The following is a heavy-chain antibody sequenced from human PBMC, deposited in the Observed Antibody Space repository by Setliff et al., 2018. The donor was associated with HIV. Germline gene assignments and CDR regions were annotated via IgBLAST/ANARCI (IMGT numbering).Heavy chain of an antibody. CDR2: INHSGST. CDR1: GGSFSGYY. Sequence: PSETLSLTCAVYGGSFSGYYWNWIRQPPGKGLEWIGEINHSGSTNYNPSLKSRVTISVDTSKNQFSLKLSSVTAADTAVYYCARDPRAPRYGSGGSCYSQRRAFDIWGQGTMVTVSS. J-gene: IGHJ3*02. D-gene: IGHD2-15*01. CDR3: ARDPRAPRYGSGGSCYSQRRAFDI. V-gene: IGHV4-34*01.